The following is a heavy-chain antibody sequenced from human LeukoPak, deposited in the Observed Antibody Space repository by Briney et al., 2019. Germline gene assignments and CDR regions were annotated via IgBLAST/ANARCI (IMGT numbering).Heavy chain of an antibody. CDR2: IRQDGSEK. CDR3: ASDARGDGFDF. Sequence: AGGSLRLSCTASGFTFSNYWMTWVRQAPGKGLEWVANIRQDGSEKYYVYSVEGRFTISRDNAKNSLYLQMNSLRAEDTAVYYCASDARGDGFDFWGQGTMVTVSS. V-gene: IGHV3-7*04. CDR1: GFTFSNYW. D-gene: IGHD3-10*01. J-gene: IGHJ3*01.